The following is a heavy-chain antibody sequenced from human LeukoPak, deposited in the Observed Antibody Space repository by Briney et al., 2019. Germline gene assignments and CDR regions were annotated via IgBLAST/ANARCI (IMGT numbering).Heavy chain of an antibody. V-gene: IGHV3-23*01. CDR2: ISGSGRTT. D-gene: IGHD6-19*01. CDR1: GFTFSSYA. CDR3: ASNMAVAGTEVQH. J-gene: IGHJ1*01. Sequence: GGSLRLSCAASGFTFSSYAMSWVRQAPGKGLEWVSAISGSGRTTYYADSVKGRFTISRDNSKNTLYLQMNSLRAEDTAVYYCASNMAVAGTEVQHWGQGTLVTVSS.